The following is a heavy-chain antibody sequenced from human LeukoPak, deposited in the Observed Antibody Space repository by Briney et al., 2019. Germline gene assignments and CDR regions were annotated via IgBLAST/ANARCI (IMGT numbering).Heavy chain of an antibody. V-gene: IGHV3-53*01. CDR3: ASQSISMVRGVIQY. Sequence: GGSLRLSCAASGFIVSSKYMGWVRQAPGKGLEWVSVIYSGGSTYYADSVKGRFTISRDNSKNTLYLQMNSLRTEDTAVYYCASQSISMVRGVIQYWGQGTLVTVSS. CDR1: GFIVSSKY. J-gene: IGHJ4*02. D-gene: IGHD3-10*01. CDR2: IYSGGST.